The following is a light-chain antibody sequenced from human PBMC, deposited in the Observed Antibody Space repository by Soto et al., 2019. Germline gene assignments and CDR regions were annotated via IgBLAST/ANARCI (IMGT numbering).Light chain of an antibody. CDR2: GNI. Sequence: QSVLTQPPSVSGAPGQRVTISCTGSSSNIGAGYVVHWYQQLPGTAPKLLIYGNINRPSGVPDRFSGSRSGTSASLAITGLQAEDEADYYCQSYDSSLSGWVFGGGTMLTVL. CDR3: QSYDSSLSGWV. J-gene: IGLJ3*02. V-gene: IGLV1-40*01. CDR1: SSNIGAGYV.